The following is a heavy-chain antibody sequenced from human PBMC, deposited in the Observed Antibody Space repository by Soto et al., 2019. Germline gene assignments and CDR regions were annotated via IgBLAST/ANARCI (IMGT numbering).Heavy chain of an antibody. CDR2: IIPIFGTA. J-gene: IGHJ6*02. V-gene: IGHV1-69*13. CDR1: GGTFSSYA. Sequence: GASVKVSCKASGGTFSSYAISWVRQAPGQGLEWMGGIIPIFGTANYAQKFQGRVTITADESTSTAYMELSSLRSEDTAVYYCARSKEPHDYGDYDAGSGYYYGMDVWGQGTTVTVSS. CDR3: ARSKEPHDYGDYDAGSGYYYGMDV. D-gene: IGHD4-17*01.